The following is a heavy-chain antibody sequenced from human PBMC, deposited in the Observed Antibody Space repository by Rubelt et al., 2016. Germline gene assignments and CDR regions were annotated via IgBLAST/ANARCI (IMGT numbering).Heavy chain of an antibody. J-gene: IGHJ4*02. CDR3: PRMLYSGAYIYDY. Sequence: SGSTNYIPSLESRVTISVDTSNKQFSLKLNSVTAADTAVYYCPRMLYSGAYIYDYWGQGALVTVSS. D-gene: IGHD1-26*01. V-gene: IGHV4-59*01. CDR2: SGST.